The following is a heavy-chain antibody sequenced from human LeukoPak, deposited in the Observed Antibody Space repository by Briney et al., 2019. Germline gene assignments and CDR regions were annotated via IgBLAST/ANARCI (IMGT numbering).Heavy chain of an antibody. D-gene: IGHD6-25*01. J-gene: IGHJ6*03. CDR3: ARNHGSAHMDV. CDR1: GGSVGSDNSY. CDR2: IYADGSS. V-gene: IGHV4-61*02. Sequence: SQTLSLTCTVSGGSVGSDNSYWNWIRQPAGKALEWIGRIYADGSSNYNPSLKSRVTISVDTSKNQFSLRLTSVTAADTAVYYCARNHGSAHMDVWGKGTTVTVSS.